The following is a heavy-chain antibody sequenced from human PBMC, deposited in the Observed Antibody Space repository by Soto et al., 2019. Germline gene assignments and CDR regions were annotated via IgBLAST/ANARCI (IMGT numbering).Heavy chain of an antibody. CDR2: INHSGST. Sequence: SETLSLTCAVYGGSFSGYYWTWIRQPPGTGLEWIGEINHSGSTNYNPSLKSRVTISVDTSKNQFSLKLTSVTAEDTAVYYCVRGSSFVSGIYYNVGFFAPWGQGTLVTVSS. J-gene: IGHJ5*02. D-gene: IGHD3-10*01. CDR3: VRGSSFVSGIYYNVGFFAP. V-gene: IGHV4-34*01. CDR1: GGSFSGYY.